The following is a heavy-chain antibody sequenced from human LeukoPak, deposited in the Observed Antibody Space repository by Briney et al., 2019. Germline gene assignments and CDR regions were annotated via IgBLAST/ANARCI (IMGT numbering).Heavy chain of an antibody. CDR1: GGSFSGYY. CDR3: ARHRGYSYGRPAKHWYFDL. J-gene: IGHJ2*01. V-gene: IGHV4-34*01. D-gene: IGHD5-18*01. Sequence: RTSETLSLTCAVYGGSFSGYYWSWIRQPPGKGLEWIGEINHSGSTNYNPSLKSRVTISVDTSKNQFSLKLSSVTAADTAVYYCARHRGYSYGRPAKHWYFDLWGRGTLVTVSS. CDR2: INHSGST.